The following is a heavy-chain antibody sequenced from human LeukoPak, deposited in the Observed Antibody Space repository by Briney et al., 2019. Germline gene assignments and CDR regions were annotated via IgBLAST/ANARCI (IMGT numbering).Heavy chain of an antibody. D-gene: IGHD6-19*01. V-gene: IGHV1-46*01. CDR1: GYTFTSYY. CDR3: TRESPSSGWFDP. J-gene: IGHJ5*02. CDR2: INPSGGST. Sequence: ASVKVSCKASGYTFTSYYMHWVRQAPGQGLEWMGIINPSGGSTRYAQKFQGRVTMTRDTSTSTVYMELSSLRSEDRAVYYCTRESPSSGWFDPWGQGTLGTVSS.